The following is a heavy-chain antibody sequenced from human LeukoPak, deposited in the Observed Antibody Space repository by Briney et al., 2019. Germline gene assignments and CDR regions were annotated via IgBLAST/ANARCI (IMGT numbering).Heavy chain of an antibody. CDR3: AREIGGLLKVLDY. V-gene: IGHV3-21*01. Sequence: PGGSLRLSCAASGFTFSSYSMNWVRQAPGKGLEWVSSISSSSYIYYADSVKGRFTISRDNAKNSLYLQMNSLRAEDTAVYYCAREIGGLLKVLDYWGQGTLVTVSS. CDR1: GFTFSSYS. D-gene: IGHD3-10*01. J-gene: IGHJ4*02. CDR2: ISSSSYI.